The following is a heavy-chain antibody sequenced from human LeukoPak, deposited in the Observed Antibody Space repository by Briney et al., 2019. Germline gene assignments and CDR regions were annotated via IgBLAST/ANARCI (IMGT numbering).Heavy chain of an antibody. CDR1: GGSVTQYH. Sequence: SETLSLTCTVSGGSVTQYHWSWIRQPAGKGLEWIARFYTGGTTNYNPSLNGRATMSVDTSKNHFSLKLTSVTAADTAIYYCATIEVGTVDVFDIWGQGTMVTVSS. J-gene: IGHJ3*02. CDR2: FYTGGTT. CDR3: ATIEVGTVDVFDI. D-gene: IGHD2-15*01. V-gene: IGHV4-4*07.